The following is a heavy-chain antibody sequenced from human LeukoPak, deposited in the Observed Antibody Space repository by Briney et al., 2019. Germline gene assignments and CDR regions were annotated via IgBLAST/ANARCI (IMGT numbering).Heavy chain of an antibody. D-gene: IGHD2-2*02. Sequence: PSETLSLTCTVSGGSISSSSHYWGWIRQPPGEGLEWIGSIYYSGSTSYNPSLKTRVTMSVDSSKNHFSLRLSSVTAADTAVYYCAREVRCSTNRCYSLFDYWGQGTLVTVSS. CDR1: GGSISSSSHY. V-gene: IGHV4-39*07. CDR2: IYYSGST. J-gene: IGHJ4*02. CDR3: AREVRCSTNRCYSLFDY.